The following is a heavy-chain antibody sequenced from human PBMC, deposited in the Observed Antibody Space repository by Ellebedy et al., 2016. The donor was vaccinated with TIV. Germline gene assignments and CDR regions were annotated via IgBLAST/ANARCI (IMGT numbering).Heavy chain of an antibody. CDR3: AGGRNGWYGVGDY. CDR1: GGFIRSNGYY. Sequence: MPSETLSLTCTVSGGFIRSNGYYWALIRQPPGKGLEWMGSLDYNGNTYDNPSLKSRVTISVDTPKNQFSLKLTSVTAADTAVYYCAGGRNGWYGVGDYWGQGTLVSVSS. J-gene: IGHJ4*02. V-gene: IGHV4-39*01. CDR2: LDYNGNT. D-gene: IGHD6-19*01.